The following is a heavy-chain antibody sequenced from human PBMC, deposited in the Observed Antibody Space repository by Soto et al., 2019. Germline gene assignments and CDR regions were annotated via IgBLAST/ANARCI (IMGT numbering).Heavy chain of an antibody. D-gene: IGHD3-9*01. Sequence: GGSLRLSCTASGFTFGDYAMSWFRQAPGKGLEWVGFIRSKAYGGTTEYAASVKGRFTISRDDSKSIAYLQMNSLKTEDTAVYYCTRSPDILTGYPTFHFDYSGQGTLVTVSS. CDR3: TRSPDILTGYPTFHFDY. CDR2: IRSKAYGGTT. CDR1: GFTFGDYA. V-gene: IGHV3-49*03. J-gene: IGHJ4*02.